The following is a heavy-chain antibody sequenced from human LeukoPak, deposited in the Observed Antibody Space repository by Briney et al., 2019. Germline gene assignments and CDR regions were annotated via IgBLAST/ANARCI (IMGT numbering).Heavy chain of an antibody. D-gene: IGHD3-10*01. V-gene: IGHV4-61*02. Sequence: SETLSLTCTVSGGSISSGSYYWSWIRQPAGKGLEWIGRIYTSGSTNYNPSLKSRVTISVDTSKNQFSLKLSSVTAADTAVYYCARAMYSGSYWSNYYYYMDVWGKGTTVTISS. J-gene: IGHJ6*03. CDR1: GGSISSGSYY. CDR3: ARAMYSGSYWSNYYYYMDV. CDR2: IYTSGST.